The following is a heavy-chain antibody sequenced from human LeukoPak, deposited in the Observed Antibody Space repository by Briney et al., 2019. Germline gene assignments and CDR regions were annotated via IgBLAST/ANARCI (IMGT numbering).Heavy chain of an antibody. D-gene: IGHD1-26*01. J-gene: IGHJ6*02. CDR1: GGSISSYY. CDR2: IYYSGST. V-gene: IGHV4-59*01. Sequence: RPSETLSLTCTVSGGSISSYYWSWIRQPPGKGLEWIGYIYYSGSTNYNPSLKSRVTISVDTSKNQFSLKLSSVTAADTAVYYCARVATDYYYHGMDVWGQGTTVTVSS. CDR3: ARVATDYYYHGMDV.